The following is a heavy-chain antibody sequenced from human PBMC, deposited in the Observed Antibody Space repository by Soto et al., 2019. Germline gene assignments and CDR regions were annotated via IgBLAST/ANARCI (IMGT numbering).Heavy chain of an antibody. D-gene: IGHD1-26*01. CDR2: IWHYGNNK. CDR1: GCTFRNYG. Sequence: LRRSGASFGCTFRNYGMHGVRQAPGKGLEWVAIIWHYGNNKYYADSVRGRFIISRGNSKNRLYLQMNSLRAEDTAVYYCASDIVGASESYGLDVWGQGTQVTVYS. V-gene: IGHV3-33*01. CDR3: ASDIVGASESYGLDV. J-gene: IGHJ6*02.